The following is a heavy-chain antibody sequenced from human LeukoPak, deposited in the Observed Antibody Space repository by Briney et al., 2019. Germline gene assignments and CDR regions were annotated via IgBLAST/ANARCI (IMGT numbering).Heavy chain of an antibody. CDR1: EFTFSSYT. D-gene: IGHD1-7*01. V-gene: IGHV3-21*01. CDR2: ISSSSSSI. J-gene: IGHJ3*02. Sequence: GGSLRLSCAASEFTFSSYTLNWVRQAPGQGLQWVSFISSSSSSIYYADSVKGRFTISRDNAKNSLYLQMNSLGAGDTAVYYCARGSWNYAFDIWGQGTMVTVSS. CDR3: ARGSWNYAFDI.